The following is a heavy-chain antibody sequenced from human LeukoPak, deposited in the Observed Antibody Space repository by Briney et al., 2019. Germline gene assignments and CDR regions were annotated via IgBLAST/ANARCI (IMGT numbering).Heavy chain of an antibody. CDR1: GFTFSSYE. V-gene: IGHV3-48*03. D-gene: IGHD3-10*02. Sequence: GGSLRLSCAASGFTFSSYEMNWVRQAPGKGLEWVSYISSSGSTIYYADSVKGRFTISRDNTKNSLYLQMNSLRAEDTADYCAELGITMIGGVWGKGTTVTISS. J-gene: IGHJ6*04. CDR2: ISSSGSTI. CDR3: AELGITMIGGV.